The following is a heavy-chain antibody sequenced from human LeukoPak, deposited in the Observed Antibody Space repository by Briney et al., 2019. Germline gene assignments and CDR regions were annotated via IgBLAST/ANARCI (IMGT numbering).Heavy chain of an antibody. CDR3: ARPAYCGGNCYYFPDY. Sequence: PGGSLRLSCVASGVTFSDYFMSWIRQAPGRGLEWVSHISSTGTIYYADSVKGRTTISRDNAKNSLYLQMNSLRAEDTAVYYCARPAYCGGNCYYFPDYWGQGTLVTVSS. D-gene: IGHD2-21*01. CDR2: ISSTGTI. V-gene: IGHV3-11*04. J-gene: IGHJ4*02. CDR1: GVTFSDYF.